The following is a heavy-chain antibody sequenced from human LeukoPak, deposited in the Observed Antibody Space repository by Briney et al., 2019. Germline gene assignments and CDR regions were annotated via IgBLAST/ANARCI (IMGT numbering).Heavy chain of an antibody. CDR3: ARASYDFWSGYLGNLDY. V-gene: IGHV3-74*01. D-gene: IGHD3-3*01. CDR2: INSDGSST. J-gene: IGHJ4*02. CDR1: GFIFSTYW. Sequence: PGGSLRLSCAASGFIFSTYWMHWVRQGPGKGLVWVSRINSDGSSTNYADSVKGRFTISRDNAKNTLYLQMSSLRAEDTAVYYCARASYDFWSGYLGNLDYWGQGTLVTVSS.